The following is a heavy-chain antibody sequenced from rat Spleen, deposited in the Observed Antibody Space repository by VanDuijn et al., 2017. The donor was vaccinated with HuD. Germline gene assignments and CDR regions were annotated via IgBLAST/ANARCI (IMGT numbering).Heavy chain of an antibody. V-gene: IGHV5S23*01. Sequence: EVQLVESGGDLVQPGRSLKLSCAASGLTFSNSGMAWVRQAPTKGLEWVASISVSGGSSHYRDSVKGRFTISRDNAKRILYLQIDSLTSEDSATYYCARHALMYTTDPFTYWGQGTLVTVSS. CDR3: ARHALMYTTDPFTY. CDR1: GLTFSNSG. CDR2: ISVSGGSS. D-gene: IGHD1-6*01. J-gene: IGHJ3*01.